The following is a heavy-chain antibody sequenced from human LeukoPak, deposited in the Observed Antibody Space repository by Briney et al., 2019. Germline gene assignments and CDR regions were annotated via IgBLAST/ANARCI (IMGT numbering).Heavy chain of an antibody. CDR1: GFTFSSYA. V-gene: IGHV3-30*04. Sequence: PGGSLRLPCAASGFTFSSYAMHWVRQAPGKGLEWVAVISYDGSNKYYADSVKGRFTISRDNSKNTLYLQMNSLRAEDTAVYYCARERRDGYSLLFDYWGQGTLVTVSS. CDR2: ISYDGSNK. J-gene: IGHJ4*02. CDR3: ARERRDGYSLLFDY. D-gene: IGHD5-24*01.